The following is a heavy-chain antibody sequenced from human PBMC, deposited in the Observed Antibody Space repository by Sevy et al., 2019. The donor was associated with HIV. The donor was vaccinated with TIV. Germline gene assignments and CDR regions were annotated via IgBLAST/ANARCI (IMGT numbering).Heavy chain of an antibody. J-gene: IGHJ4*02. V-gene: IGHV3-21*01. D-gene: IGHD3-10*01. Sequence: GGSLILSCAASGFTFTNYSINWVRQAPGKGLEWVSYISGSSIYIYYADSVKGRFTISRDNAKSSLYLQMNNLRAEDTAVYYCARSPYGSGAMIDYWGQGTLVTVSS. CDR2: ISGSSIYI. CDR3: ARSPYGSGAMIDY. CDR1: GFTFTNYS.